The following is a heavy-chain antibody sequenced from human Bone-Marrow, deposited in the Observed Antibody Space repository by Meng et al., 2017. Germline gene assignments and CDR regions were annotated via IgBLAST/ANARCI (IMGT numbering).Heavy chain of an antibody. D-gene: IGHD4-17*01. CDR3: ARDPIHLYGDPSFDY. CDR2: IYYSGST. V-gene: IGHV4-39*07. CDR1: GGSISSSSYY. Sequence: GSLRLSCTVSGGSISSSSYYWGWIRQPPGKGLEWIGSIYYSGSTYYNPSLKSRVTISVDTSKNQFSLKLSSVTAADTAVYYCARDPIHLYGDPSFDYWGQGTRVTVSS. J-gene: IGHJ4*02.